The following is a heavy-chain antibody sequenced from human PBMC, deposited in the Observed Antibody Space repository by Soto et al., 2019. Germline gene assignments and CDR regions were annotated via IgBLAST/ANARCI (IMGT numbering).Heavy chain of an antibody. D-gene: IGHD4-17*01. CDR2: IYYSGST. Sequence: KTSETLSLTCTVSGGSVSSGSYYWSWIRQPPGKGLEWIGYIYYSGSTNYNPSLKSRVTISVDTSKNQFSLKLSSVTAADTAVYYCARGTEGWVTTVNFDYWGQGTLVTVSS. CDR3: ARGTEGWVTTVNFDY. V-gene: IGHV4-61*01. J-gene: IGHJ4*02. CDR1: GGSVSSGSYY.